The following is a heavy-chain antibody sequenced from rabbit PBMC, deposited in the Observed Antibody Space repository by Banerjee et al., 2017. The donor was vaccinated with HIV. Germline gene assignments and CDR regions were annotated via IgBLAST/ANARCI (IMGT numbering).Heavy chain of an antibody. CDR2: IYAGSSGSA. CDR1: GFDFSSNA. Sequence: QEQLVESGGGLVQPEGSLTLTCKASGFDFSSNAICWVRQAPGKGLEWIGTIYAGSSGSAYYASWVNGRFTISKTSSTTVTLQMTSLTAADTATYFCARDRDGDAGYGSLALWGPGTLVTVS. V-gene: IGHV1S45*01. J-gene: IGHJ6*01. CDR3: ARDRDGDAGYGSLAL. D-gene: IGHD7-1*01.